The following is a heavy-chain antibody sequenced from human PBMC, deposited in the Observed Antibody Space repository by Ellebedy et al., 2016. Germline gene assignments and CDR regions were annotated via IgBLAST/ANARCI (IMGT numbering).Heavy chain of an antibody. D-gene: IGHD6-19*01. Sequence: GESLKISCAASGFTFSDHWIHWVRQAPGKGLEWVSTISGAGIGTYYADSVKGRFTISRDNSKNTLYLQMNSLRAEDTAVYYCAKHIRSIAVAGTLYWGQGTLVTVSS. CDR3: AKHIRSIAVAGTLY. CDR2: ISGAGIGT. CDR1: GFTFSDHW. J-gene: IGHJ4*02. V-gene: IGHV3-23*01.